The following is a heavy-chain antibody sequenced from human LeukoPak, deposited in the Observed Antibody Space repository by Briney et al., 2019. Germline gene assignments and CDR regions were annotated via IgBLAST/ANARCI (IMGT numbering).Heavy chain of an antibody. CDR3: VRASTSSSGYLRYYFDY. J-gene: IGHJ4*02. CDR1: GGSISSYY. V-gene: IGHV4-59*01. D-gene: IGHD6-19*01. CDR2: IYYSGST. Sequence: SETLSLTCIVSGGSISSYYWSCIRQPPGKGLEWIGYIYYSGSTNYNPSLKSRVTISVDTSKNQFSLKLSSVTAADTAVYYCVRASTSSSGYLRYYFDYWGQGTLVTVSS.